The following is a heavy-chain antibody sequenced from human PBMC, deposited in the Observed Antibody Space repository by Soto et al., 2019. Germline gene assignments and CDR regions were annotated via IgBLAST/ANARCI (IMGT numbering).Heavy chain of an antibody. Sequence: SETLSLTCTVSGGSISSSSYYWGWIRQPPGKGLEWIGSIYYSGSTYYNPSLKSRVTISVYTSKNQFSLKLSSVTAADTAVYYCARQGDCSGGSCYNAFDIWGQGTMVTVSS. CDR3: ARQGDCSGGSCYNAFDI. J-gene: IGHJ3*02. CDR1: GGSISSSSYY. D-gene: IGHD2-15*01. V-gene: IGHV4-39*01. CDR2: IYYSGST.